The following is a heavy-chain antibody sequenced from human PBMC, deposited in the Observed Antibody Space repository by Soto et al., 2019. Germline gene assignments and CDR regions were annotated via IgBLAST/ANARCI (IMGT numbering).Heavy chain of an antibody. Sequence: SETLSLTCTVFGGSISSSSYYWGWIRQPPGKGLEWIGSIYYSGSTYYNPSLKSRVTISVDASKNQFSLKLSSVTAADTAVYYCARAIRRRVMDYWGQGTLVTVSS. CDR3: ARAIRRRVMDY. J-gene: IGHJ4*02. CDR2: IYYSGST. D-gene: IGHD2-21*01. CDR1: GGSISSSSYY. V-gene: IGHV4-39*01.